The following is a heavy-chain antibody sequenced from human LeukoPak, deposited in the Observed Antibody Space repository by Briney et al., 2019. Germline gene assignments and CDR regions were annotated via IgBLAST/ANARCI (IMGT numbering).Heavy chain of an antibody. V-gene: IGHV4-59*01. CDR3: AGHRSFALDV. CDR1: GGSFSGYY. Sequence: SETLSLTCAVYGGSFSGYYWSWIRQPPGKGLEWIAYIYYTGTTNQNPSLKSRVTISVDTSKNQFSLKLSSVTPADTAVYYCAGHRSFALDVWGQGTAVTVSS. J-gene: IGHJ6*02. CDR2: IYYTGTT.